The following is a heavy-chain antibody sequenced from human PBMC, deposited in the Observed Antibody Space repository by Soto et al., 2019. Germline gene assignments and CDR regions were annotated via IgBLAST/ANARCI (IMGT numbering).Heavy chain of an antibody. J-gene: IGHJ4*02. CDR3: ARVSTRCSVGRHSYDY. Sequence: QVQLVESGGGVVQPGRSLRLSCAASGFTFSRYGMHWVRQAPGKGLEWVAVIWYDGSNKYYADSVKGRFTISRDNSKNTLYLHMNSLRVEDTAVYYCARVSTRCSVGRHSYDYWGQGSLVTVSS. V-gene: IGHV3-33*01. CDR1: GFTFSRYG. D-gene: IGHD2-15*01. CDR2: IWYDGSNK.